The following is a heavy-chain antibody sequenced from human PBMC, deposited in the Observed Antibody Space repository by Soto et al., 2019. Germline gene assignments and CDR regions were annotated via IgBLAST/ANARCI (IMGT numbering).Heavy chain of an antibody. CDR1: GYTFSTYG. CDR3: ARDWKGAEGFDA. Sequence: QVQLVQSGAEVKKPGASVKVSCKASGYTFSTYGFSWVRQAPGQGLEWMGWIGADNGDTKYAQNFQGRVTMTTDTSMTTSYMELRSLTSDDTAVYFCARDWKGAEGFDAWGQGTLVTVSS. V-gene: IGHV1-18*01. J-gene: IGHJ4*02. D-gene: IGHD1-1*01. CDR2: IGADNGDT.